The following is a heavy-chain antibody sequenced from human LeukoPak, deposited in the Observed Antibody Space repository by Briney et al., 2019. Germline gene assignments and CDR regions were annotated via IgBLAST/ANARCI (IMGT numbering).Heavy chain of an antibody. CDR2: ISDSGSNT. Sequence: GGSLRLSCAASGFTFSSYAMHWVRQAPGKGLEWVSGISDSGSNTYYADSVRGRFTISRDNPKNTMYLQASSLRAEDTAVYHCAKTYGSRSVYDMDVWGQGTTVTVSS. CDR3: AKTYGSRSVYDMDV. CDR1: GFTFSSYA. J-gene: IGHJ6*02. D-gene: IGHD3-10*01. V-gene: IGHV3-NL1*01.